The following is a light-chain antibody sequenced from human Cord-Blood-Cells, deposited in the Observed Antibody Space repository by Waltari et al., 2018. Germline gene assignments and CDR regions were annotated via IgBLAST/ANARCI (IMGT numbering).Light chain of an antibody. CDR2: DGS. Sequence: QSALTQPASVSGSPGQSITISCTGTSSDVGRYNYVSWYQQHPGKAPKLMIYDGSKRPSGVSNRFSGSKSGNTASLTISGLQAEDEADYYCCSYAGSSTWVFGGGTKLTVL. V-gene: IGLV2-23*01. CDR1: SSDVGRYNY. CDR3: CSYAGSSTWV. J-gene: IGLJ3*02.